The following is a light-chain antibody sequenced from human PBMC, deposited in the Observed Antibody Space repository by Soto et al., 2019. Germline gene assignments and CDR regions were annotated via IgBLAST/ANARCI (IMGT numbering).Light chain of an antibody. Sequence: EIVLTQSPAPLSLSPGERATLSCGANQSLTYYLAWYQQKPGQAPRLLIYDASNRATGIPARFSGSGSGTDFTLTISSLEPEDFAVYFCQQRSNWPRPFGQGTKVDIK. J-gene: IGKJ1*01. CDR1: QSLTYY. CDR2: DAS. CDR3: QQRSNWPRP. V-gene: IGKV3-11*01.